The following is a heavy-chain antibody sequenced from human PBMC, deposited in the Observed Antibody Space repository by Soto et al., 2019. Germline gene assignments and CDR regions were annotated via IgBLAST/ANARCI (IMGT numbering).Heavy chain of an antibody. CDR2: IYYSGST. V-gene: IGHV4-59*01. J-gene: IGHJ4*02. Sequence: PSETLSLTCTVSGGSISSYYWSWTRQPPGKGLERIGYIYYSGSTNYNPSLKSRVTISVDTSKNQFSLKLSSVTAADTAMYYCARDPRVDSGYDSEYYFDYWGQGTLVTVSS. CDR3: ARDPRVDSGYDSEYYFDY. D-gene: IGHD5-12*01. CDR1: GGSISSYY.